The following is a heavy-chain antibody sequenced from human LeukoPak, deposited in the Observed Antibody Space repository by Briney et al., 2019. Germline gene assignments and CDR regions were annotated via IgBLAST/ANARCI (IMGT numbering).Heavy chain of an antibody. Sequence: SETLSLTCAVYGGSFSGYYWSWIRQPPGKGLEWIGEINHSGSTNYNPSLESRVTISVDTSKNQFSLKLSSVTAADTAVYYCARGYYDFWSGFGFPFDYWGQGTLVTVSS. CDR2: INHSGST. D-gene: IGHD3-3*01. V-gene: IGHV4-34*01. J-gene: IGHJ4*02. CDR1: GGSFSGYY. CDR3: ARGYYDFWSGFGFPFDY.